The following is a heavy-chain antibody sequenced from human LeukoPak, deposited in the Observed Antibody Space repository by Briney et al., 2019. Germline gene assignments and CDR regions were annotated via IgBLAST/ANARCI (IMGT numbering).Heavy chain of an antibody. V-gene: IGHV4-4*07. CDR1: GGSISSYY. D-gene: IGHD3-16*01. CDR2: IHTSGST. CDR3: AREADHRGWFDP. Sequence: PSETLSLTCTVSGGSISSYYWSWIRQPAGKGLEWIGRIHTSGSTNYNPSLKSRVTMSVDTSKNQFSLKLSSVTATDTAVYYCAREADHRGWFDPWGQGTLVTVSS. J-gene: IGHJ5*02.